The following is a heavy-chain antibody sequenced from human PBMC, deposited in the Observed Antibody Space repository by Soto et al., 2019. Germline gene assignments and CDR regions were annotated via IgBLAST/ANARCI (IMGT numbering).Heavy chain of an antibody. CDR3: VSTVDTAMAYFDY. J-gene: IGHJ4*02. Sequence: GGSLRLSCSASGFTFSSYAMHWVRQAPGKGLEYVSAISSNGGSTYYADSVKGRFTISRDNSKNTLYLQMSILRAEDTAVYYCVSTVDTAMAYFDYWGQGTLVTVSS. D-gene: IGHD5-18*01. CDR2: ISSNGGST. CDR1: GFTFSSYA. V-gene: IGHV3-64D*08.